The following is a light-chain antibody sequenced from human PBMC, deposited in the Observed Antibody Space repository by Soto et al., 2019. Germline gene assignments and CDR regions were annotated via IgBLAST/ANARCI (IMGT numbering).Light chain of an antibody. CDR3: CSYAGSYTFYV. J-gene: IGLJ1*01. Sequence: QSVLTQPRSVSGSPGQSVTISCTGTSSDVGGYNYVSWYQQYPGTAPKLMIYDVSMRPSGVPDRFSGSKSGNTASLTISGLQAEDEAVYYCCSYAGSYTFYVFGTWTKVPVL. V-gene: IGLV2-11*01. CDR2: DVS. CDR1: SSDVGGYNY.